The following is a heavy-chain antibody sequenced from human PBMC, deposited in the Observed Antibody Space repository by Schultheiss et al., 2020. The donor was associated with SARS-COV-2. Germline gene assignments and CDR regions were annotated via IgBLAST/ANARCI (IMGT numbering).Heavy chain of an antibody. CDR3: ARLRSMFTGYYYGMDV. Sequence: ASVKVSCKASGYTFTSYAMHWVRQAPGQRLEWMGWINAGNGNTNYAQKLQGRVTMTTDTSTSTAYMELRSLRSDDTAVYYCARLRSMFTGYYYGMDVWGQGTTVTVSS. J-gene: IGHJ6*02. D-gene: IGHD3-10*02. V-gene: IGHV1-3*01. CDR2: INAGNGNT. CDR1: GYTFTSYA.